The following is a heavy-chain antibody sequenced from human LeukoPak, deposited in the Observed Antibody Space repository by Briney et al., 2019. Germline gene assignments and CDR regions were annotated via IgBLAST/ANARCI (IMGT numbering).Heavy chain of an antibody. CDR3: ARALKNYGGNSGGFDY. D-gene: IGHD4-23*01. V-gene: IGHV4-30-2*01. CDR1: GGSISSGGYY. Sequence: PSEALSLTCTVSGGSISSGGYYWSWIRQPPGKGLEWIGYIYHSGSTYYNPSLKSRVTISVDRSKNQFSLKLSSVTAADTAVYYCARALKNYGGNSGGFDYWGQGTLVTVSS. CDR2: IYHSGST. J-gene: IGHJ4*02.